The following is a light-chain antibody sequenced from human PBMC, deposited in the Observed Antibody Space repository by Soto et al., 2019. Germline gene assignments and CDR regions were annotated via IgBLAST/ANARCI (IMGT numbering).Light chain of an antibody. CDR1: SSDVGGYNF. CDR3: SSYAGSNVLV. CDR2: EVS. V-gene: IGLV2-8*01. Sequence: QSALTQPPSASGSPGQSVTISCTGTSSDVGGYNFVSWYQQHPGKAPKLMIYEVSERPSGVHDRFSGSKSGNTASLTVSGLQAEDEADYYCSSYAGSNVLVFGGGTKLTVL. J-gene: IGLJ2*01.